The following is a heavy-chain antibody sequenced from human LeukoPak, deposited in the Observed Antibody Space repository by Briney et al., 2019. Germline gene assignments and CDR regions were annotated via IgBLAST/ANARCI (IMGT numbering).Heavy chain of an antibody. CDR1: GGSISRGGYY. Sequence: SEPLSLTCTVSGGSISRGGYYWRWIRKHPGKGLEWIGYIYYSGSTYYNPALKSRVTISVDTSKNQFSLKLSSVTAADTAVYYCAREQQLGNYGIDVWGQGTTVTVSS. V-gene: IGHV4-31*03. D-gene: IGHD6-13*01. J-gene: IGHJ6*02. CDR3: AREQQLGNYGIDV. CDR2: IYYSGST.